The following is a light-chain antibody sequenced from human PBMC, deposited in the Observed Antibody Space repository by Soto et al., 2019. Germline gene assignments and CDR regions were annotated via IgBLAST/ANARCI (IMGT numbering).Light chain of an antibody. V-gene: IGKV1-39*01. CDR2: AAS. Sequence: DIQMTQSPSSLSASVGERVTITCRASQSIGTYLHWYQQKPGKAPKLLIYAASNLQSGVPSRFSGSGSVTDFTLTMNSLQPEDFATYYCQQGYSAPWTFGQGTKVEIK. CDR1: QSIGTY. J-gene: IGKJ1*01. CDR3: QQGYSAPWT.